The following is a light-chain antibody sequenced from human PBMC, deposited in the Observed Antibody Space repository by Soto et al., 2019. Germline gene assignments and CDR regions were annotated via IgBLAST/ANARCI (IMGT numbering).Light chain of an antibody. V-gene: IGLV2-14*01. Sequence: QSVLAQPASVSGSPGQSITISCTGTNSDVGGYNYVSWYQQNPGKAPKLMIYEVSNRPSAVSNRFSGSKSGNTASLTISGLQAEDEADYYCRTWDTSLSAGVFGGGTKVTVL. CDR1: NSDVGGYNY. CDR3: RTWDTSLSAGV. J-gene: IGLJ2*01. CDR2: EVS.